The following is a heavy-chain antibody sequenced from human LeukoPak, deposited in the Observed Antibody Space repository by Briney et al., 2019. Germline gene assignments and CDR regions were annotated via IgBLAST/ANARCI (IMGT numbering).Heavy chain of an antibody. D-gene: IGHD3-22*01. Sequence: PGGSLRLSCAASGFTFSSYAMSWVRQAPGKGLEWVSAISGSGGSTYYADSVKGRFTISRDNSKNTLYLQMNSLRAEDTAVYYCAKDREVDYYDSSGFFFDYWGQGTLVTVSS. CDR3: AKDREVDYYDSSGFFFDY. J-gene: IGHJ4*02. CDR2: ISGSGGST. V-gene: IGHV3-23*01. CDR1: GFTFSSYA.